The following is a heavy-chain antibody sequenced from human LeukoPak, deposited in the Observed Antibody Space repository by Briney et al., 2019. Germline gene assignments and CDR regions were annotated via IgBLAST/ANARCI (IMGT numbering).Heavy chain of an antibody. J-gene: IGHJ2*01. V-gene: IGHV1-69*13. Sequence: SVKVSCKASGGTFSSYAISWVRQAPGQGLEWMGGIIPIFGIANYAQKFQGRVTITADESTSTAYMELSSLRSEDTAVYYCARERSYYYDSSVGNHWYFDLWGRGTLVTVSS. CDR2: IIPIFGIA. CDR3: ARERSYYYDSSVGNHWYFDL. D-gene: IGHD3-22*01. CDR1: GGTFSSYA.